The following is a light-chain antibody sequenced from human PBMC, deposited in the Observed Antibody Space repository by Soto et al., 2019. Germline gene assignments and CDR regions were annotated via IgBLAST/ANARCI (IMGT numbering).Light chain of an antibody. J-gene: IGLJ1*01. CDR1: GSNLGRNY. CDR3: GSWDNILRAYV. Sequence: QSALTQPPSVSATPGQKVTISCSGSGSNLGRNYVSWYQQLPGTAPKLLIYDKVYRFSGIPDRFSASKSGTSATLGITGLQTGDEGDYYCGSWDNILRAYVFGTGTKLTVL. V-gene: IGLV1-51*01. CDR2: DKV.